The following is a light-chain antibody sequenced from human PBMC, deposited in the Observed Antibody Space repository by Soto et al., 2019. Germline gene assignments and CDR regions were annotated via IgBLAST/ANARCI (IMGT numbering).Light chain of an antibody. V-gene: IGLV1-40*01. CDR2: GNS. J-gene: IGLJ3*02. CDR3: QSYDSSLSGWV. Sequence: QSVLTQPPSVSGAPGQRVTISCTGSSSNIGAGYNVHWYQQLPGTAPKLLIYGNSNRPSGVPDRFSGSKSGTTASLAIIGLQPEDEADYYCQSYDSSLSGWVFGGGTKVTVL. CDR1: SSNIGAGYN.